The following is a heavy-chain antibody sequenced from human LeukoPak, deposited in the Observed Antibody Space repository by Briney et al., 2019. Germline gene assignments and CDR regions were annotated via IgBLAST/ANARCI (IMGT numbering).Heavy chain of an antibody. D-gene: IGHD3-22*01. V-gene: IGHV3-23*01. CDR2: ISVSGTST. J-gene: IGHJ4*02. CDR3: TKRPVVVITTPYFDY. CDR1: GFTFSSYA. Sequence: GGSLRLSCAASGFTFSSYAMSWVRQAPGKGLEWVSSISVSGTSTYYADSVKGRFTISRDNSKNTLFLQKNSLRAEDTAVYYCTKRPVVVITTPYFDYWGQGTLVTVSS.